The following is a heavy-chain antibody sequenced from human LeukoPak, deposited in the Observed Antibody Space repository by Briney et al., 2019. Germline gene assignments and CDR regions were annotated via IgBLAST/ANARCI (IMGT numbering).Heavy chain of an antibody. CDR2: INPNSGGT. CDR3: ARDSYDFWDGSYYFDY. V-gene: IGHV1-2*02. CDR1: GYTFTGHY. D-gene: IGHD3-3*01. J-gene: IGHJ4*02. Sequence: ASVKVSCKASGYTFTGHYIHWVRQAPGQGLEWMGWINPNSGGTNYAQKFQGRVTMTRDTSISTAYMELSRLRSDGTAVYYCARDSYDFWDGSYYFDYWGQGTLVAVSS.